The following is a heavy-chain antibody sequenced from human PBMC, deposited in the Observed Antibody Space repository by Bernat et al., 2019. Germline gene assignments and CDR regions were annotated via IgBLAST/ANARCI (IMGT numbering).Heavy chain of an antibody. CDR3: ARALSSSSNWNDP. V-gene: IGHV1-3*01. Sequence: QVQLVQSGAEVKEPGASVRVSCKASGYTFTDYMMHWVRQAPGQRLEWMGWISAGIGNTKYSEKFQGRVTITRDTSASTGYMELISLRSEDTAVYYCARALSSSSNWNDPWGQGTLVNVSS. J-gene: IGHJ5*02. CDR2: ISAGIGNT. D-gene: IGHD6-6*01. CDR1: GYTFTDYM.